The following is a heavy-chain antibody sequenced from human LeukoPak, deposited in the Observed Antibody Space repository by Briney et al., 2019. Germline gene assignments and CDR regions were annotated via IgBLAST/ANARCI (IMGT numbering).Heavy chain of an antibody. D-gene: IGHD6-19*01. V-gene: IGHV4-34*01. CDR2: INHSGST. J-gene: IGHJ4*02. CDR1: GGSFSGYY. Sequence: NPSEALSLTCAVYGGSFSGYYWSWIRQPPGKGLEWIGEINHSGSTNYNPSLKSRVTISVDTSKNQFSPKLSSVTAADTAVYYCARRYRSGWYEKAYYFDYWGQGTLVTVSS. CDR3: ARRYRSGWYEKAYYFDY.